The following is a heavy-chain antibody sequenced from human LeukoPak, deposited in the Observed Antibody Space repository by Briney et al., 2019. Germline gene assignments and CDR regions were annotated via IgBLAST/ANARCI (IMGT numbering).Heavy chain of an antibody. J-gene: IGHJ2*01. CDR1: GFTFSRFQ. V-gene: IGHV3-48*03. Sequence: GGSLRLSCEASGFTFSRFQMNWVRQAPGKGLEWIAHVSDSGTTKYFADSVKGRFTISRDNAKNTLYLQMNSLRAEDTAVYYCARNSPGYCSGGSCSSYWYFDLWGRGTLVTVSS. D-gene: IGHD2-15*01. CDR2: VSDSGTTK. CDR3: ARNSPGYCSGGSCSSYWYFDL.